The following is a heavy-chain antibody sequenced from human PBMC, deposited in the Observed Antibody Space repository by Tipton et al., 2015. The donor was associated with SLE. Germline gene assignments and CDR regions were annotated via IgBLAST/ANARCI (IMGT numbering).Heavy chain of an antibody. Sequence: TLSLTCTVSGGPISSYYWSWIRQPPGKGLEWIGYIYYSGCTNYNPSLKSRVTISVDTSKNQFSLKLSSVTAADTAVYYCARDPGNDQDYWYFDLWGRGTLVTVSS. CDR3: ARDPGNDQDYWYFDL. V-gene: IGHV4-59*01. CDR1: GGPISSYY. J-gene: IGHJ2*01. CDR2: IYYSGCT. D-gene: IGHD3-10*01.